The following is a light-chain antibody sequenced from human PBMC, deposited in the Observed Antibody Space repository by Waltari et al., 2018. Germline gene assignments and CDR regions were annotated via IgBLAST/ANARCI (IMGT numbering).Light chain of an antibody. CDR1: QSINTY. CDR3: QQTYKTPIT. J-gene: IGKJ5*01. CDR2: AAS. V-gene: IGKV1-39*01. Sequence: DIQMTQSPSSLSASVEDTVTITCRADQSINTYLNWYQQRPGKAPQLLIYAASTLPGGVPSRFSGSGSGTDFTLTISSLQPEDFATFYCQQTYKTPITFGQGTRLDVK.